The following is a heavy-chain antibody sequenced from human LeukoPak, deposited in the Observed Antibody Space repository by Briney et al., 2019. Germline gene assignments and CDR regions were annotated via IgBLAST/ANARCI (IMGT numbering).Heavy chain of an antibody. CDR1: GGSFSGYY. J-gene: IGHJ4*02. Sequence: SETLSLTCAVYGGSFSGYYWSWLRRPPGKGLEWIGEINHSGSTNYNPSLKSRVTISVDTSKNQFSLKLSSVTAADTAVYYCARLRPPSYYYGSGSYQYFFDYWGQGTLVTVSS. CDR2: INHSGST. D-gene: IGHD3-10*01. V-gene: IGHV4-34*01. CDR3: ARLRPPSYYYGSGSYQYFFDY.